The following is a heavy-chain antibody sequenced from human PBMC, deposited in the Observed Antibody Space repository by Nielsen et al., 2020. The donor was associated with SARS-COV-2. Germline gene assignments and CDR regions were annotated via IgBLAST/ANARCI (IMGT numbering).Heavy chain of an antibody. V-gene: IGHV5-10-1*01. J-gene: IGHJ4*02. CDR3: ARRYGIGDDIEGR. Sequence: VRQMPGKGLEWMGRIDPSDSYTNYSPSFQGHVTISADKSISTAYLQWSSLKASDTAMYYCARRYGIGDDIEGRWGQGTLVTVSS. CDR2: IDPSDSYT. D-gene: IGHD3-9*01.